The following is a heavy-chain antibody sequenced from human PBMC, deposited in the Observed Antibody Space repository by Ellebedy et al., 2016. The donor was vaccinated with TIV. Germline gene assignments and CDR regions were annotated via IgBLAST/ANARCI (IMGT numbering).Heavy chain of an antibody. Sequence: ASVKVSXXASGYTFNTYALHWVRQAPGQRLEWMGWINAGNGISKYSQKFLGRATITRDTSASTAYMELSSLRSEDTAVYYCARARKRRFSSGPLFDFWGQGTLVTVSS. CDR3: ARARKRRFSSGPLFDF. CDR1: GYTFNTYA. D-gene: IGHD6-25*01. J-gene: IGHJ4*02. CDR2: INAGNGIS. V-gene: IGHV1-3*01.